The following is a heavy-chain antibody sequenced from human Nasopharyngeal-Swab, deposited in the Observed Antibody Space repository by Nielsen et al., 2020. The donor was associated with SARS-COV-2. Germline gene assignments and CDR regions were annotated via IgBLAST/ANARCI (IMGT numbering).Heavy chain of an antibody. J-gene: IGHJ4*02. Sequence: GGSLRLSCAASGFTFSAHAMIWVRQAAGKGLEWVSAVSGDVARTTYYADSVKGRFTISRDNSKNTLYLQMNGLRAEDAAIYYCARDGRIGYGVYLDYWGQGTPVTVSS. CDR2: VSGDVARTT. CDR3: ARDGRIGYGVYLDY. V-gene: IGHV3-23*01. D-gene: IGHD5-12*01. CDR1: GFTFSAHA.